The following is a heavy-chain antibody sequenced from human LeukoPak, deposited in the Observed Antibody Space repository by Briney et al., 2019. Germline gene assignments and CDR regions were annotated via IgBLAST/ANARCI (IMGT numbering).Heavy chain of an antibody. J-gene: IGHJ4*02. Sequence: GGSLRLSCAASGFTFSSYGMSWVRQAPGKGLEWVSSISGSSGGTYYADSVKGRFTISRDNSKDTLYLQMNSLRAEDTAVYYCARGLYSSSPWGQGILVTVSS. V-gene: IGHV3-23*01. CDR1: GFTFSSYG. CDR2: ISGSSGGT. D-gene: IGHD6-6*01. CDR3: ARGLYSSSP.